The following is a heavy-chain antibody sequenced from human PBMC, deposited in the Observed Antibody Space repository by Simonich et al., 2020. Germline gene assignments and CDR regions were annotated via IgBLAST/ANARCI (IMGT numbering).Heavy chain of an antibody. CDR2: ISYDGSNK. Sequence: QVQLVESGGGVVQPGRSLRLSCAASGFTFSSYAMHWVRQAPGKRLGLVAVISYDGSNKYYADSVKGRFTISRDNSKNTLYLQMNSLRAEDTAVYYCARELSKNGEAAAGYYFDYWGQGTLVTVSS. V-gene: IGHV3-30*07. CDR3: ARELSKNGEAAAGYYFDY. D-gene: IGHD6-13*01. CDR1: GFTFSSYA. J-gene: IGHJ4*02.